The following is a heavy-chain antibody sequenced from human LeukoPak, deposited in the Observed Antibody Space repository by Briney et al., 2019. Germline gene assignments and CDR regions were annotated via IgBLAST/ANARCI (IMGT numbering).Heavy chain of an antibody. CDR2: IIPIFGTA. Sequence: SVKVSCKASVGTFSSYAISWVRQAPGQGLEWMGRIIPIFGTANYAQKFQGRVTITTDESTSTAYMELSSLRSEDTAMYYCSITMIVAEYVYYYYYMDVWGKGTTVTVSS. J-gene: IGHJ6*03. CDR3: SITMIVAEYVYYYYYMDV. V-gene: IGHV1-69*05. CDR1: VGTFSSYA. D-gene: IGHD3-22*01.